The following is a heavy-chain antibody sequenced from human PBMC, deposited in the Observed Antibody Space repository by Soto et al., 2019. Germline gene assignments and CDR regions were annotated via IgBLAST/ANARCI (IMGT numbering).Heavy chain of an antibody. Sequence: GGSLRLSCAASGFTFSSYAMSWVRQAPGKGLEWVSAISGSGGSTYYADSVKGRFTISRDNSKNTLYLQMNSLRAEDTAVYYCAKDMTDHKYCSGGSCQSHDAFDIWGQGTMVTVSS. D-gene: IGHD2-15*01. CDR1: GFTFSSYA. J-gene: IGHJ3*02. CDR3: AKDMTDHKYCSGGSCQSHDAFDI. CDR2: ISGSGGST. V-gene: IGHV3-23*01.